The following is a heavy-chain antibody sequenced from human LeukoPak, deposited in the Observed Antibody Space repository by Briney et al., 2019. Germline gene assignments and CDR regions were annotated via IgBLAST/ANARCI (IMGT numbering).Heavy chain of an antibody. V-gene: IGHV1-8*03. Sequence: ASVKVSCKASGYTFTSYDINWVRQATGQGLEWMGWMNPNSGNTGYAQKFQGRVTITRNTSISTAYMELSSLRSEDTAVYYCARKQTYCGGDCYSGGWFDPWGQGTLVTVSS. D-gene: IGHD2-21*02. J-gene: IGHJ5*02. CDR2: MNPNSGNT. CDR3: ARKQTYCGGDCYSGGWFDP. CDR1: GYTFTSYD.